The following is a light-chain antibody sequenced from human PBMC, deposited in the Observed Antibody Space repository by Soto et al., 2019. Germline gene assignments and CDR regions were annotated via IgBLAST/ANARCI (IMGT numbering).Light chain of an antibody. V-gene: IGKV4-1*01. CDR1: QSVLYSSNNKNY. Sequence: DIVMTQSPDSLAVSLGERATINCKSSQSVLYSSNNKNYLAWYQQKPGQPPKLVIYWASTRESGVPDRFSGSESGTDFTLTISSLQAEDVAVYYCQQYYRTPPPFGKGTKLEIK. CDR3: QQYYRTPPP. CDR2: WAS. J-gene: IGKJ2*01.